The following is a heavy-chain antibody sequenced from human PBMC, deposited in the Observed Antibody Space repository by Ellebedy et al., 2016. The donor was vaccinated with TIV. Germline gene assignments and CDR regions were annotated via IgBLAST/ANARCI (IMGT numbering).Heavy chain of an antibody. CDR3: TTDRQYYYDSSTYYPHEY. Sequence: GESLKISXAASGFTFSSYWMSWVRQAPGKGLEWVGRIKSKIDGGTTDYAAPVKGRFTISRDDSKATLYLQMNSLESEDTALYYCTTDRQYYYDSSTYYPHEYWGQGTLVTVSS. V-gene: IGHV3-15*01. D-gene: IGHD3-22*01. CDR1: GFTFSSYW. J-gene: IGHJ4*02. CDR2: IKSKIDGGTT.